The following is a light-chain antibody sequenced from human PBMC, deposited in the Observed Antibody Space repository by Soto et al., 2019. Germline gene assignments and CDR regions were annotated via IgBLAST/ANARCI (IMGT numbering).Light chain of an antibody. CDR2: GAS. J-gene: IGKJ1*01. V-gene: IGKV3-20*01. CDR1: QSVSSSY. Sequence: EIVLTPSPGTLTLSQGERATLSCRASQSVSSSYLAWYQQKPGQAPRLLIYGASSRATGIPDRFSGSGSGTDFTLTISRLEPEDFAVYYCQQYGSSPRTFGQGTKVDIK. CDR3: QQYGSSPRT.